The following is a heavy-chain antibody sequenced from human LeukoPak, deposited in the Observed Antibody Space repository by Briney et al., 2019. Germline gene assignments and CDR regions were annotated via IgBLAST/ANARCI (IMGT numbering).Heavy chain of an antibody. J-gene: IGHJ3*02. V-gene: IGHV4-59*01. D-gene: IGHD3-16*02. CDR2: IYYSGST. CDR3: ARIYDYVWGSYRYRAFDI. CDR1: GGSISSYY. Sequence: SETLSLTCTVSGGSISSYYWSWIRQPPGKGLEGIGYIYYSGSTNYNPSLKSRVTISVDTSKNQFSLKLSSVTAADTAVYYCARIYDYVWGSYRYRAFDIWGQGTMVTVSS.